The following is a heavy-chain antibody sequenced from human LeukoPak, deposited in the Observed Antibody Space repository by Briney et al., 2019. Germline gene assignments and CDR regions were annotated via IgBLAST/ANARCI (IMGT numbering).Heavy chain of an antibody. CDR3: ARGQMRYCSGGSCYPDY. D-gene: IGHD2-15*01. CDR1: GYTFTSYY. V-gene: IGHV1-8*02. Sequence: GASVKVSCKASGYTFTSYYMHWVRQAPGQGLEWMGWMNPNSGNTGYAQKFQGRVTMTRNTSISTAYMELSSLRSEDTAVYYRARGQMRYCSGGSCYPDYWGQGTLVTVSS. J-gene: IGHJ4*02. CDR2: MNPNSGNT.